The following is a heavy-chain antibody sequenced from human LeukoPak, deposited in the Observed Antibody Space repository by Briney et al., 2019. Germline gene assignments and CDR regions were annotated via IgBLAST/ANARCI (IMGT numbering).Heavy chain of an antibody. Sequence: ASVKVSCKASGYTFTGYYMHWVRQAPGQGLEWMGWMNPNSGNTGHAQKFQGRVTMTRNTSISTAYMELSSLRSEDTAVYYCARATYYYGSGPSPRHFDYWGQGTLVTVSS. V-gene: IGHV1-8*02. CDR3: ARATYYYGSGPSPRHFDY. CDR1: GYTFTGYY. D-gene: IGHD3-10*01. CDR2: MNPNSGNT. J-gene: IGHJ4*02.